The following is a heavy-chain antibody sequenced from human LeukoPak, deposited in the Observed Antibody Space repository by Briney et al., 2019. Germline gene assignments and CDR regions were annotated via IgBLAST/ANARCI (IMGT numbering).Heavy chain of an antibody. V-gene: IGHV3-48*02. CDR1: GFTFSSYS. J-gene: IGHJ5*02. D-gene: IGHD3-9*01. CDR2: ISRSSRTT. CDR3: ARDYDILTGYSRFDP. Sequence: GGSLRVSCAASGFTFSSYSMNWVRQAPGKGLEWVSYISRSSRTTYYADPVKGRFTISRDNAKNSLYLQMNSLRDEDTAVYYCARDYDILTGYSRFDPWGQGTLVTVSS.